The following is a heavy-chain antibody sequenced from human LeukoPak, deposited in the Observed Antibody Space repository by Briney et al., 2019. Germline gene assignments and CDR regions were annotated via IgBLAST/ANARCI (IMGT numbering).Heavy chain of an antibody. Sequence: PGGSLRLSCAASGFTFSSYGMHWVHQAPGKGLEWVASIWSDGSNEKYAGSVKGRFTISRDNSKNTLYLQVNSLRAEDTAVYYCAKDWSGPIDYWGQGTLVTVSS. V-gene: IGHV3-30*02. J-gene: IGHJ4*02. CDR1: GFTFSSYG. CDR3: AKDWSGPIDY. CDR2: IWSDGSNE. D-gene: IGHD3/OR15-3a*01.